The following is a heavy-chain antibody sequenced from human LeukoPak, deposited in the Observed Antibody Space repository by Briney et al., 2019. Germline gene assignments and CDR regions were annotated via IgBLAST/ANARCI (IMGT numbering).Heavy chain of an antibody. CDR3: AKADKNWNPIDY. V-gene: IGHV3-53*05. CDR1: GFTVSSNY. D-gene: IGHD1-1*01. J-gene: IGHJ4*02. Sequence: PGGSLRLSCAASGFTVSSNYMSWVRQAPGKGLEWVSVIYSGGSTYYADSVKGRFTISRDNSKNTLYLQMNSLRAEDTAVYYCAKADKNWNPIDYWGQGTLVTVSS. CDR2: IYSGGST.